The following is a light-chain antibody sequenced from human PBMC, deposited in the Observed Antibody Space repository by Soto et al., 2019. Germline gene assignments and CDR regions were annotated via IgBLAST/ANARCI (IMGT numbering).Light chain of an antibody. Sequence: QSVLTQPRSVSGSPGQSVTISCTGTNSDVGGYNYVSWYQQHPDKAPKVMIYDVNKRPSGVPDRFSGSKSGNTASLTISGLQAEDEDDYYCCSYAGSYTYLFGTGTKLTVL. CDR2: DVN. V-gene: IGLV2-11*01. J-gene: IGLJ1*01. CDR3: CSYAGSYTYL. CDR1: NSDVGGYNY.